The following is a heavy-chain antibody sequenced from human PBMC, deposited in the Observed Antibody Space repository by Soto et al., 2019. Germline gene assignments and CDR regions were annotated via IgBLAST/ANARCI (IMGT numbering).Heavy chain of an antibody. CDR2: IYYSGST. V-gene: IGHV4-31*03. D-gene: IGHD5-12*01. CDR3: AREEGGGYDHRWFDP. Sequence: QVQLQESGPGLVKPSQTLSLTCTVSGGSISSGGYYWSWIRQHPGKGLEWIGYIYYSGSTYYNPSLKGRVTRSVDTSKNQFSLKLSSVTAADTAVYYCAREEGGGYDHRWFDPWGQGTLVTVSS. CDR1: GGSISSGGYY. J-gene: IGHJ5*02.